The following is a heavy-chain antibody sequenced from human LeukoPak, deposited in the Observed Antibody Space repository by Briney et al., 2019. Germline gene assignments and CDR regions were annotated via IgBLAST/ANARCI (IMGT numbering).Heavy chain of an antibody. CDR2: LNPDSGGT. CDR1: GYTFTDFY. CDR3: ARVGPTVWKWFDP. D-gene: IGHD4-11*01. V-gene: IGHV1-2*02. Sequence: ASVNVSCKTSGYTFTDFYIHWVRQAPGQGLEWMGWLNPDSGGTTYAQKFQGRVTMTRDTSISTAYMELSGLRSDDTAVYYCARVGPTVWKWFDPWGQGTLVTVSS. J-gene: IGHJ5*02.